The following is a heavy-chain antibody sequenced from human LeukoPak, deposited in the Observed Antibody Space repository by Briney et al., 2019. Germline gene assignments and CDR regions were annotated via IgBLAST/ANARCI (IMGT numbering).Heavy chain of an antibody. D-gene: IGHD6-13*01. CDR1: GFTFSTYP. CDR3: AREGTSSPLGSLDY. Sequence: SGGSLRLSCVASGFTFSTYPVHWVRQAPGKGLEWVAVISYDGSNKYYADSVKGRFTISRDNSKNTLYLQMNSLKTEDTAVYYCAREGTSSPLGSLDYWGQGTRVTVSS. J-gene: IGHJ4*02. V-gene: IGHV3-30-3*01. CDR2: ISYDGSNK.